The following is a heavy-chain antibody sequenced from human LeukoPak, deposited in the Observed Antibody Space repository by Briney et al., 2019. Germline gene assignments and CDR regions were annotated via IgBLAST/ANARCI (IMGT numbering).Heavy chain of an antibody. CDR3: ARADSSTSPYYFDY. CDR2: INPSGDTT. CDR1: GYTFTSYY. J-gene: IGHJ4*02. Sequence: ASVKVSCKASGYTFTSYYLHWVRQAPGQGLEWMGIINPSGDTTNYAQKFQGRVTLTKDTSTSAVYMELSSLRSEDSAVYYCARADSSTSPYYFDYWGQGTLVTVSS. D-gene: IGHD2-2*01. V-gene: IGHV1-46*03.